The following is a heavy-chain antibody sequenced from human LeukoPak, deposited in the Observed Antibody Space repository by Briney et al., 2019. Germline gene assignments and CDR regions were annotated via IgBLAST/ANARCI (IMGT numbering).Heavy chain of an antibody. D-gene: IGHD1-1*01. CDR3: ARWSGWNDPYYFDY. J-gene: IGHJ4*02. Sequence: SETLSLTCTVSGGSISSYYWSWIRQPPRKGLEWIGYIYYSGSTNYNPSLKSRVTISVDTSKNQFSLKLSSVTAADTAVYYCARWSGWNDPYYFDYWGQGTLVTVSS. V-gene: IGHV4-59*08. CDR1: GGSISSYY. CDR2: IYYSGST.